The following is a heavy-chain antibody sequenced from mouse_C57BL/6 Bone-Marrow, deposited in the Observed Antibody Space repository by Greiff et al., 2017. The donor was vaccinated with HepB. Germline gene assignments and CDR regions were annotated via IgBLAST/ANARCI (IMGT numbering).Heavy chain of an antibody. CDR1: GYTFTSYA. Sequence: VQLQQSGAELVKPGASLKISCKASGYTFTSYAMPWVKQTPGKGLEWVGNINPGSGYTYYKHKFKDRSTLTTDKSTNTAYMQLSSLTSEDSAVYYCARRGGWAYNSNSWFAYWGQGTLVTVSA. V-gene: IGHV1S26*01. D-gene: IGHD2-5*01. CDR3: ARRGGWAYNSNSWFAY. J-gene: IGHJ3*01. CDR2: INPGSGYT.